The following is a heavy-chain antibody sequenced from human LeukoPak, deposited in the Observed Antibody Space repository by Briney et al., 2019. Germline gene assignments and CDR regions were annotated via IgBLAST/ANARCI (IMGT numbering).Heavy chain of an antibody. D-gene: IGHD4-11*01. V-gene: IGHV1-8*03. J-gene: IGHJ5*02. CDR1: GYTFTSYD. CDR3: ARGRDYSNYLFEFDP. CDR2: MNPNGGNT. Sequence: GASVKVSCKASGYTFTSYDINWVRQATGQGLEWMGWMNPNGGNTGYAQKFQGRVTITRNISISTAYMELSSLRSEDTAVYYCARGRDYSNYLFEFDPWGQGTLVTVSS.